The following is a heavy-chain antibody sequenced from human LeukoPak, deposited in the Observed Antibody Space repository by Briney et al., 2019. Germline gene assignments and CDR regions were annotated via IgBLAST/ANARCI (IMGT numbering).Heavy chain of an antibody. V-gene: IGHV5-10-1*01. Sequence: LGASLKISCKGSGYRFTSYWITWVRQMPGKGLEWMGRIDPSDSYTNYSPSFQGHVTMSADKSISTAYLQWSSLKASDTAIYYCARHGYFDTSGYYHWFDPWGQGTLVTVSS. D-gene: IGHD3-22*01. J-gene: IGHJ5*02. CDR1: GYRFTSYW. CDR2: IDPSDSYT. CDR3: ARHGYFDTSGYYHWFDP.